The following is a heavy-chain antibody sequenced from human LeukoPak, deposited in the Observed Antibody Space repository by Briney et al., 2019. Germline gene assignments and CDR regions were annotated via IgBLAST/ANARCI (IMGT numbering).Heavy chain of an antibody. CDR2: ISSSSSYI. CDR3: ARVGNYYDSSGYYYTPRYFDY. CDR1: GFTFSSYA. V-gene: IGHV3-21*01. D-gene: IGHD3-22*01. Sequence: GGSLRLSCAAYGFTFSSYAMNLVRQAPGKGLEWVSSISSSSSYIYYADSVKGRFTISRDNAKNSLYLQMNSLRAEDTAVYYCARVGNYYDSSGYYYTPRYFDYWGQGTLVTVSS. J-gene: IGHJ4*02.